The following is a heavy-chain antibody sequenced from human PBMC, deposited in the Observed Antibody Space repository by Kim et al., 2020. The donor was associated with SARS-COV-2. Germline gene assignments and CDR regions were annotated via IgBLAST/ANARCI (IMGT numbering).Heavy chain of an antibody. CDR3: ASLDFWSGYYADD. Sequence: GGSLRLSCAASGFTFSSYSMSWIRQAPGKGLEWVSSISGSGGTTYYADSVKGRFTISRDNAKNSLYLQMNSLRAEDTAVYYCASLDFWSGYYADDWRKGTTVTVSS. CDR2: ISGSGGTT. D-gene: IGHD3-3*01. CDR1: GFTFSSYS. V-gene: IGHV3-11*01. J-gene: IGHJ6*03.